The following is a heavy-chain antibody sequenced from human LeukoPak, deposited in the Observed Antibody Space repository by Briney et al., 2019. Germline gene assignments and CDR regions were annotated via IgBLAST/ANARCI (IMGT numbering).Heavy chain of an antibody. CDR2: ISPNTGGT. CDR3: ARDPEYTSSSGYYGMDV. Sequence: AAVKVSCKTSGYTFTGFYMHWVRQAPGQGLEWMGWISPNTGGTNYAQKFQGRVTMTRDTSRTTAYMELTRLRSDDTAVYYCARDPEYTSSSGYYGMDVWGQGTTVTV. CDR1: GYTFTGFY. J-gene: IGHJ6*02. V-gene: IGHV1-2*02. D-gene: IGHD6-6*01.